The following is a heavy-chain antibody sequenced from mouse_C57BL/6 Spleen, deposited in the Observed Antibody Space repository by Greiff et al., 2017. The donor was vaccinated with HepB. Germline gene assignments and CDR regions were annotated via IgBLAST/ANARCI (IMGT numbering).Heavy chain of an antibody. Sequence: EVQLQQSGPVLVKPGASVKMSCKASGYTFTDYYMNWVKQSHGKSLEWIGVINPYNGGTSYNQKFKGKATLTVDKSSSTAYMELNSLTSEDSAVYDCARKSNYVSYWYFDVWGTGTTVTVSS. J-gene: IGHJ1*03. CDR3: ARKSNYVSYWYFDV. D-gene: IGHD1-1*01. CDR2: INPYNGGT. CDR1: GYTFTDYY. V-gene: IGHV1-19*01.